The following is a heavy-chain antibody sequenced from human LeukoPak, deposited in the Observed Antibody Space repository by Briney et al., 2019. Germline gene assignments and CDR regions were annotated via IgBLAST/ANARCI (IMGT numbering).Heavy chain of an antibody. V-gene: IGHV4-34*01. D-gene: IGHD6-13*01. J-gene: IGHJ3*02. CDR2: INDSGST. Sequence: SETLSLTCGVSGGSFSGYYWSWIRQPPGKGLEWIGEINDSGSTKYNPSLKSRVTISIDTSKNQFSLKLNSVTAADTAVYYCAKHRGAAGWRSFDIWGQGTMVTVSS. CDR3: AKHRGAAGWRSFDI. CDR1: GGSFSGYY.